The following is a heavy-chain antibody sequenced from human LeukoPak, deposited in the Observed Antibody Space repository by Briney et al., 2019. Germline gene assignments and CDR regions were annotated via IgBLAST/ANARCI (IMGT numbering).Heavy chain of an antibody. J-gene: IGHJ4*02. CDR3: TKATAYQPPVSFDS. CDR1: GFTFSSYD. D-gene: IGHD2-2*01. Sequence: QTGGSLTLSCAASGFTFSSYDMTWVRQAPGKGLEWVSLITGSGGSTYYADSVKGRFTISRDNSKNTLYLQMNSLRTEDTAVYYCTKATAYQPPVSFDSWGQATIVTVSS. V-gene: IGHV3-23*01. CDR2: ITGSGGST.